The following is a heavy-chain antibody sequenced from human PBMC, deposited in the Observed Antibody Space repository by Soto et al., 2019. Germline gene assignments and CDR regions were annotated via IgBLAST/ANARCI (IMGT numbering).Heavy chain of an antibody. V-gene: IGHV1-69*01. Sequence: QVQLVQSGAEVKKPGSSVKVSCKASGGTFSSYAISWVRQAPGQGLEWMGGIIPIFGTANYAQKFQGRVTITADDSTSTAYMGLSSLRSEDTAVYYCARDLKDSYADFIVVVPAASYYGMDVWGQGTTVTVSS. J-gene: IGHJ6*02. CDR1: GGTFSSYA. CDR2: IIPIFGTA. CDR3: ARDLKDSYADFIVVVPAASYYGMDV. D-gene: IGHD2-2*01.